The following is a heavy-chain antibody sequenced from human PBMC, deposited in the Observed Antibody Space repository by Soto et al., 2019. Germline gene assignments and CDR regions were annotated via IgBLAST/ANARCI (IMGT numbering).Heavy chain of an antibody. J-gene: IGHJ6*02. Sequence: GSLSLSCAASGFSLSSYGMHWVRQAPGKGLEWVAVIWYDGSNKYYADSVKGRFTISRDNSKNTLYLQMNRLRAEDTAVYYCESDEPEHFQDYGMDVWGQGTTVTVSS. CDR3: ESDEPEHFQDYGMDV. CDR1: GFSLSSYG. CDR2: IWYDGSNK. V-gene: IGHV3-33*01. D-gene: IGHD1-1*01.